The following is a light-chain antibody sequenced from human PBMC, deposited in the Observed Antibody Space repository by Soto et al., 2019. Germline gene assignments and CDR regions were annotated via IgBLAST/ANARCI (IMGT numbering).Light chain of an antibody. CDR1: QNIGRF. CDR3: QQSFTTPLT. V-gene: IGKV1-39*01. Sequence: DIQVTQPPASLAASVEGRFTITCRASQNIGRFLNWHQQKPGKAPNVLINVASTLRSGVPSRFSGSGSGTHFNLTIYSLQPEDFATYFCQQSFTTPLTFGGGTKVDIK. J-gene: IGKJ4*01. CDR2: VAS.